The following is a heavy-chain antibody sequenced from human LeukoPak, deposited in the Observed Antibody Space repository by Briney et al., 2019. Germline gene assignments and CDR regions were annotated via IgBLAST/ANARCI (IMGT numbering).Heavy chain of an antibody. J-gene: IGHJ5*02. CDR3: ADVDANA. D-gene: IGHD2-15*01. CDR2: IIPDGTTQ. CDR1: GFTFSSYW. V-gene: IGHV3-7*01. Sequence: GGSLRLSCAASGFTFSSYWMSWVRQAPGKGLEWVASIIPDGTTQYYVDSMKGRFTISRDNAKSSLYLQVNSLRVEDTAVYYCADVDANAWGQGTLVTVSS.